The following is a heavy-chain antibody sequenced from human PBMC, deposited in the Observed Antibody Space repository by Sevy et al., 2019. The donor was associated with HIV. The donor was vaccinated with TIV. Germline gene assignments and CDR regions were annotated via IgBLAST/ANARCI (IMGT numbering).Heavy chain of an antibody. J-gene: IGHJ3*02. CDR1: GITFSGYA. D-gene: IGHD2-8*02. CDR3: AGGRFGSTGSFDAFDI. V-gene: IGHV3-23*01. CDR2: IYGSAGVT. Sequence: GGSLRLSCAASGITFSGYAMNWVRQAPGKGLDWVSTIYGSAGVTYYADSVKGRFTISRDNSKNTLFLQMNNLRAEDTAVYYCAGGRFGSTGSFDAFDIWGPGTLVTVSS.